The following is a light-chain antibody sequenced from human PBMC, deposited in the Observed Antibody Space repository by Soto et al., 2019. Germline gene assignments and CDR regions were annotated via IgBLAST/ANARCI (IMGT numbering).Light chain of an antibody. CDR3: QQYKRSWT. CDR1: QSVDTW. V-gene: IGKV1-5*03. J-gene: IGKJ1*01. CDR2: KVS. Sequence: DIQMTQSPSTLSASVGDRVTITCRASQSVDTWLAWYQQKPGKAPKVLVSKVSNLESGVPSRFSGSGSGTEFTLTIRSLQPDDFATYYCQQYKRSWTFGQGTKVDIK.